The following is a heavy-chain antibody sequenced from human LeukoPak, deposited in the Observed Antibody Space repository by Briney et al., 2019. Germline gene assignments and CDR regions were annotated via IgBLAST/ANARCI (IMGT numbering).Heavy chain of an antibody. D-gene: IGHD3-3*01. CDR2: IYYSGST. CDR1: GGSVSSGSYY. J-gene: IGHJ5*02. Sequence: SETLSLTCTVSGGSVSSGSYYWSWIRQPPGKGLEWIGYIYYSGSTNYNPSLKSRVTISVDTSKNQFSLKLSSATAADTAVYYCASWSLQITIYAWGQGTLVTVSS. CDR3: ASWSLQITIYA. V-gene: IGHV4-61*01.